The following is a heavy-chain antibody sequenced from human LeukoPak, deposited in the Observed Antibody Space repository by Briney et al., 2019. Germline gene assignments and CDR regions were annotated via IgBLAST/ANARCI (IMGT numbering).Heavy chain of an antibody. D-gene: IGHD6-19*01. CDR2: ISGSGGST. CDR3: ANFPRDSSGWAASFDY. J-gene: IGHJ4*02. Sequence: PGGSLRLSCAASGFTFSDYYMGWIRQAPGKGLEWVSAISGSGGSTYYADSVKGRFTISRDNSKNTLYLQMNSLRAEDTAVYYCANFPRDSSGWAASFDYWGQGTLVTVSS. V-gene: IGHV3-23*01. CDR1: GFTFSDYY.